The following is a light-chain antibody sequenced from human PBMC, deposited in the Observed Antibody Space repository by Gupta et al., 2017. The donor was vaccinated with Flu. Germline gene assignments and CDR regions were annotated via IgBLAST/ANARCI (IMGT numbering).Light chain of an antibody. Sequence: VLTHSPRTLSLSPGEAVTLSCRASQSRSHNYLAWYQKKPGQPPRLLIYGASNRATGIPDRFSGSGSGTDFTLTISRLEPEDFAVYYCQQFGSSPYTFAQGSKLEIK. CDR2: GAS. V-gene: IGKV3-20*01. CDR1: QSRSHNY. CDR3: QQFGSSPYT. J-gene: IGKJ2*01.